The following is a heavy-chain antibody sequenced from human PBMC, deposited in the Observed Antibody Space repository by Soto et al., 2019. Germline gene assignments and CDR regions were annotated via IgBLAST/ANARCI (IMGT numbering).Heavy chain of an antibody. J-gene: IGHJ4*02. V-gene: IGHV4-31*03. CDR1: GGSISSGGYY. CDR3: ARVWGYCSSTSCYTGGLDY. Sequence: PSETLSFTCTVSGGSISSGGYYWSWIRQHPGKGLEWIGYIYYSGSTYYNPSLKSRVTISVDTSKNQFSLKLSSVTAADTAVYYCARVWGYCSSTSCYTGGLDYWGQGTLVTVSS. D-gene: IGHD2-2*02. CDR2: IYYSGST.